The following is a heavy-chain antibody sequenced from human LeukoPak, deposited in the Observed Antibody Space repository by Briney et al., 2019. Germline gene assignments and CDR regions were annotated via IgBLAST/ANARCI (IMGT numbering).Heavy chain of an antibody. D-gene: IGHD2-21*02. CDR1: GGSISSSSYY. J-gene: IGHJ3*02. CDR2: IYYSGST. V-gene: IGHV4-39*01. Sequence: SETLSLTCTVSGGSISSSSYYWGWIRQPPGKGLEWIGSIYYSGSTYYNPSLKSRVTISVDTSKNQFSLKLSSVTAADTAVYYCARPIQVVTAILDAFDIWGQGTMVTVSS. CDR3: ARPIQVVTAILDAFDI.